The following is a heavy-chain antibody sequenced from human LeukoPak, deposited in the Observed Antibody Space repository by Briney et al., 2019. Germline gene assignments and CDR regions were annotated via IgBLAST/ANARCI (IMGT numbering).Heavy chain of an antibody. J-gene: IGHJ4*02. CDR3: ARGSPVGASESLGFDY. D-gene: IGHD1-26*01. CDR1: GYTFTGYY. V-gene: IGHV1-2*02. CDR2: INPNSGGT. Sequence: ASVTVSCKASGYTFTGYYMHWVRQAPGQGLEWMGWINPNSGGTHYAQKFQGRVTMTRDTSISTAYMELSRLRSDDTAVYYCARGSPVGASESLGFDYWGQGTPVTVSS.